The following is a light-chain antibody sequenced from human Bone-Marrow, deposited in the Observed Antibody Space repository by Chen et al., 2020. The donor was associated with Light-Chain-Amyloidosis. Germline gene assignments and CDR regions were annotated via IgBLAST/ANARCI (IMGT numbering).Light chain of an antibody. CDR1: QSLVHSDGNTY. V-gene: IGKV2-30*02. CDR3: MQSTHLYT. Sequence: DVVMTQSPLSLPVTLGQPASISCRSSQSLVHSDGNTYLNWFQQRPGQSPRRLLYKVSNRDSGVPDRFGGSGSGTNFTLKIVAVEAEDIGVYYCMQSTHLYTFGQGTKLEIK. CDR2: KVS. J-gene: IGKJ2*01.